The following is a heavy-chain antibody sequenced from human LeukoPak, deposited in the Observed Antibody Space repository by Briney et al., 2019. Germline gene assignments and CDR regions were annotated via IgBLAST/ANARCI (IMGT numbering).Heavy chain of an antibody. Sequence: PGGSLRLSCAASGFTFSSYSMNWVRQAPGKGLEWVSSISSSSSYIYYADSVKGRFTISRDNAENSLYLQMNSLRAEDTAVYYCASIAVAGTLLDYWGQGTLVTVSS. CDR3: ASIAVAGTLLDY. CDR2: ISSSSSYI. V-gene: IGHV3-21*01. J-gene: IGHJ4*02. CDR1: GFTFSSYS. D-gene: IGHD6-19*01.